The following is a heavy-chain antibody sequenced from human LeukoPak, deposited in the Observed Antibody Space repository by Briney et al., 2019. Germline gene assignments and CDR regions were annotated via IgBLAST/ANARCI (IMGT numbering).Heavy chain of an antibody. V-gene: IGHV1-18*01. D-gene: IGHD2-15*01. CDR1: GYTFTSYG. CDR2: ISAYNGNT. CDR3: ARRTTYCRGGSCYLNNWFDP. Sequence: GASVKVSCKASGYTFTSYGISWVRQAPGQGLEWMGWISAYNGNTNYAQKLQGRVTMTTDTSTSTAYMELRSLRSDDTAVYYCARRTTYCRGGSCYLNNWFDPWGQGTLVTVSS. J-gene: IGHJ5*02.